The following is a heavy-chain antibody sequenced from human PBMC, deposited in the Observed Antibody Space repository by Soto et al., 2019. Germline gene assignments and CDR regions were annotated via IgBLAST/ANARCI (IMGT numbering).Heavy chain of an antibody. CDR3: AADEFGAYCGGDCYDY. CDR1: GFTFTSSA. Sequence: SVKVSCKASGFTFTSSAVQWVRQARGQRLEWIGWIVVGSGNTNYAQKFQERVTITRDMSTSTAYMELSSLRSEDTAVYYCAADEFGAYCGGDCYDYWGQGTLVTVSS. J-gene: IGHJ4*02. D-gene: IGHD2-21*01. V-gene: IGHV1-58*01. CDR2: IVVGSGNT.